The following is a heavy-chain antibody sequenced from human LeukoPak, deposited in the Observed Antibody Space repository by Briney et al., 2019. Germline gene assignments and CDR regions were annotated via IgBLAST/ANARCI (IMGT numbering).Heavy chain of an antibody. Sequence: SVKVSCKASGGTFSSYAISWVRQAPGQGLEWMGRIIPIFGIANYAQKFQGRVTITADKSTSTAYMELSSLRSEDTAVYYCARGGDLKGELDYWGQGTLVTVSS. D-gene: IGHD3-16*01. CDR3: ARGGDLKGELDY. CDR1: GGTFSSYA. CDR2: IIPIFGIA. V-gene: IGHV1-69*04. J-gene: IGHJ4*02.